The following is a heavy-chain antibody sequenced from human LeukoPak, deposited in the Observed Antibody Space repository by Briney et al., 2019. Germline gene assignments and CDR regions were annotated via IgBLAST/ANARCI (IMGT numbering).Heavy chain of an antibody. CDR3: ARRRGRHSGDAFDI. J-gene: IGHJ3*02. Sequence: GESLKISWKGSGYRFTSYWIGWVRQMPGKGLEWMGFIYPGDSDTRYSPSFQGQVTISADKSMSTAYLQWSSLKASDTAMYYCARRRGRHSGDAFDIWGQGTMVTVSS. CDR1: GYRFTSYW. V-gene: IGHV5-51*01. D-gene: IGHD1-26*01. CDR2: IYPGDSDT.